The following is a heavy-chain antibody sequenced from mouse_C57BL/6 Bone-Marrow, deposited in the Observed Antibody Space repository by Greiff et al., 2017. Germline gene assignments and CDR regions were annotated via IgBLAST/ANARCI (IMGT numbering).Heavy chain of an antibody. CDR2: ISSGGSYT. D-gene: IGHD1-1*02. CDR1: GFTFSSYG. V-gene: IGHV5-6*01. CDR3: ARHLWPDY. Sequence: EVQLRESGGDLVKPGGSLKLSCAASGFTFSSYGMSWVRQTPDKRLEWVATISSGGSYTYYPDSVKGRFTISRDNAKNTLYLQMSSLKSEDTAMYYCARHLWPDYWGQGTTLTVSS. J-gene: IGHJ2*01.